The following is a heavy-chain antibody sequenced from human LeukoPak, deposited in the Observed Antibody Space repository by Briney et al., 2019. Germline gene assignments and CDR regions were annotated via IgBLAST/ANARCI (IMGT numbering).Heavy chain of an antibody. CDR3: ATDSYQRGGGYYRY. CDR2: FYPEDGET. Sequence: ASVKVSCKVSGYTLTELSMHWVRQAPGKGLEWMGGFYPEDGETIYAQKVQGGVTMTEDTSTDTAYMELSSLRSEDTAVYYCATDSYQRGGGYYRYWGQGTLVTVSS. D-gene: IGHD3-3*01. CDR1: GYTLTELS. J-gene: IGHJ4*02. V-gene: IGHV1-24*01.